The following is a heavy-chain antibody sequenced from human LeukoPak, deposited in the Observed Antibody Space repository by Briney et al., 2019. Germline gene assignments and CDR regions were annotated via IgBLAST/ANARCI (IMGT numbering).Heavy chain of an antibody. CDR3: ARVSAAALIYGVADYFDY. CDR2: IYSIGVT. CDR1: TGSISGYY. D-gene: IGHD3-3*01. V-gene: IGHV4-4*07. J-gene: IGHJ4*02. Sequence: SETLSLTCIVSTGSISGYYWSWIRQPAEKGLEWIGRIYSIGVTKYNPSLRRRVTMSVDTSKNQFSLNVTSVTAADTAIYYCARVSAAALIYGVADYFDYWGRGTLVAVSS.